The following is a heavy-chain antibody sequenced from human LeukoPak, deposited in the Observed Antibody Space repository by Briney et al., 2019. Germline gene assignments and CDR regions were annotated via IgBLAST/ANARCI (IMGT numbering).Heavy chain of an antibody. J-gene: IGHJ6*02. Sequence: ETMSLTCTVSGGSISSYYWSWIRQPPGKGLEWIGYVYYSGRTNYNPSLRSRVTISVDTSKNQFSLKLSSVTAADTAVYYCARTFSESYYYYGMDVWGQACTASVSS. CDR3: ARTFSESYYYYGMDV. CDR1: GGSISSYY. CDR2: VYYSGRT. D-gene: IGHD1-26*01. V-gene: IGHV4-59*01.